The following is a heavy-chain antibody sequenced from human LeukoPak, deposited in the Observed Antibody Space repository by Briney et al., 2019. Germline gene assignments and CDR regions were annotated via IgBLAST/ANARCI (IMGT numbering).Heavy chain of an antibody. Sequence: GESLKISCKGSGHSFTSYWIGWVRQAPGKGLEWVSSISSSSSYIYYADSVKGRFTISRDNAKNSLYLQMNSLRAEDTAVYYCARYCTNGVCRGTNAFDIWGQGTMVTVSS. CDR1: GHSFTSYW. CDR3: ARYCTNGVCRGTNAFDI. D-gene: IGHD2-8*01. CDR2: ISSSSSYI. V-gene: IGHV3-21*01. J-gene: IGHJ3*02.